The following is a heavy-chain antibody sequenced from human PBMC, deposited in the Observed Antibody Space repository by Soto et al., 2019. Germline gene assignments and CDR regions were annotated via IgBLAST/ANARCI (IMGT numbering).Heavy chain of an antibody. V-gene: IGHV3-23*01. CDR2: ISGSGGNT. Sequence: GGSLRLSCAVSGFTFSSYAMSWVRQAPGKGLEWVSAISGSGGNTYYADSVKGRFTISRDNSKNTLYLQMNSLRAEDTALYYCAKVPRYCSGGSCFGGYFDYWGQGTLVTVSS. CDR1: GFTFSSYA. D-gene: IGHD2-15*01. J-gene: IGHJ4*02. CDR3: AKVPRYCSGGSCFGGYFDY.